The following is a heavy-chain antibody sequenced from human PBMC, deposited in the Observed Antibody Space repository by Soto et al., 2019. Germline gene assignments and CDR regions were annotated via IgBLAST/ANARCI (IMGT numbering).Heavy chain of an antibody. CDR2: IIPIFGTA. D-gene: IGHD2-2*01. J-gene: IGHJ6*02. CDR1: GGTFSSYA. Sequence: SVKVSCKASGGTFSSYAISWVRQAPGQGLEWMGGIIPIFGTANYARKFQGRVTITADESTSTAYMELSSLRSEDTAVYYCARETYCSSTSCSLDSYYYYGMDVWGQGTTVTVSS. V-gene: IGHV1-69*13. CDR3: ARETYCSSTSCSLDSYYYYGMDV.